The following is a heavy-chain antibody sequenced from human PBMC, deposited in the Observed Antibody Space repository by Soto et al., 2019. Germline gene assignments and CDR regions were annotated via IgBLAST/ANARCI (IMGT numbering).Heavy chain of an antibody. CDR2: IIPIFGTV. D-gene: IGHD4-17*01. J-gene: IGHJ5*02. Sequence: QVPLVQSGAEVKKPGSSVKVSCKASGGTFSSYAISWVRQAPGQGLEWMGGIIPIFGTVNYAQKFQGRVTITADESTSTAYMELSSLRSEDTAVYYCARSPYFGATVTTKKIGWFDPWGQGTMVTVSS. CDR1: GGTFSSYA. V-gene: IGHV1-69*01. CDR3: ARSPYFGATVTTKKIGWFDP.